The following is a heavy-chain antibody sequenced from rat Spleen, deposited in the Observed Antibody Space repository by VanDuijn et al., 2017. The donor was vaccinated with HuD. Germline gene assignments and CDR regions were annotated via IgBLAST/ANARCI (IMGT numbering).Heavy chain of an antibody. CDR2: STYDGSNT. J-gene: IGHJ2*01. D-gene: IGHD1-4*01. V-gene: IGHV5-17*01. Sequence: EVQLVESGGGLVRPGNSLKLSCAASGFTFSDYAMAWVRQAPTKGLEWVATSTYDGSNTYYRDSVKDRFTISRDNAKSTLYLQMDSLRSEDTATYYCARPNYPAFNYFDYWGQGVMVTISS. CDR1: GFTFSDYA. CDR3: ARPNYPAFNYFDY.